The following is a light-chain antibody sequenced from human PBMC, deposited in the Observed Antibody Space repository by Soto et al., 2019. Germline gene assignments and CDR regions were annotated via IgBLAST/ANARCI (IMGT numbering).Light chain of an antibody. CDR3: QHYGSSPFT. Sequence: EIVLTQSPGTLSLSPGERATLSCRASQTISSTYLAWYQQKPGQAPRLLIYDPSSRATGIPDRFSGSGSETDFTLTISRLEPEDFAVYYCQHYGSSPFTFGQGTKLEIK. V-gene: IGKV3-20*01. CDR2: DPS. CDR1: QTISSTY. J-gene: IGKJ2*01.